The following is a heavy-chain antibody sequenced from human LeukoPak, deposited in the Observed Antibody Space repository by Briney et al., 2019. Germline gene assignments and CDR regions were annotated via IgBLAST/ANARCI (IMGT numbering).Heavy chain of an antibody. D-gene: IGHD5-18*01. V-gene: IGHV3-23*01. CDR3: AKERGYSYAPDAFDI. J-gene: IGHJ3*02. CDR2: ISRSGGST. Sequence: GGSLRLSCAASGFIFSSYAMSWVRQAPGKGLEWVSAISRSGGSTYYADSVKGRFTISRDNSKNTLYLQMNGLRAEDTAVYYCAKERGYSYAPDAFDIWGQGTMVTVSS. CDR1: GFIFSSYA.